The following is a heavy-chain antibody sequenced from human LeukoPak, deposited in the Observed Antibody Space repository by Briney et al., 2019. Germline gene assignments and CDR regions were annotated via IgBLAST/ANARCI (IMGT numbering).Heavy chain of an antibody. J-gene: IGHJ5*01. V-gene: IGHV5-51*01. CDR2: IYPGDYDT. CDR1: GYNFSNYW. CDR3: VRLWGREGYNLGWFDS. D-gene: IGHD5-24*01. Sequence: GASLQISCPGSGYNFSNYWIGWRRQVPEKGVERVGIIYPGDYDTRYSPSFQGQVTISVDKSSSTATLHWSSLKASDTAMYYCVRLWGREGYNLGWFDSWGQGARGTVSS.